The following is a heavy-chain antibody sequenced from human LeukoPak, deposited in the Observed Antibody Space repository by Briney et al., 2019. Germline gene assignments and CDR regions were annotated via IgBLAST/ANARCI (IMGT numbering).Heavy chain of an antibody. CDR1: GFTFSDYW. CDR3: GRWGVEASIDD. Sequence: GGSLRLSCAASGFTFSDYWMSWVRQAPGKGLEWVANINPPGVEKSYVGSVKGRFTISRDNAKNSLYLEMNSLRDEDSAVYYCGRWGVEASIDDWGQGTLVTVSS. J-gene: IGHJ4*02. V-gene: IGHV3-7*01. D-gene: IGHD3-10*01. CDR2: INPPGVEK.